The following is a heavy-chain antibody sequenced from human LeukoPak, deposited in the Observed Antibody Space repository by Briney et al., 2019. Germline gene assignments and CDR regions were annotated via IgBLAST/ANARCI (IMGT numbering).Heavy chain of an antibody. CDR1: GFTFSSYA. D-gene: IGHD3-16*01. CDR2: ISSNGGGT. CDR3: ARERWGIFTGIADY. V-gene: IGHV3-64*01. Sequence: GGSLRLSCAASGFTFSSYAMHWVRQAPGKGLEYVSAISSNGGGTYYANSVKGRFTISRDNSKNTLYLQMGSLRAEDMAVYYCARERWGIFTGIADYWGQGTLVTVSS. J-gene: IGHJ4*02.